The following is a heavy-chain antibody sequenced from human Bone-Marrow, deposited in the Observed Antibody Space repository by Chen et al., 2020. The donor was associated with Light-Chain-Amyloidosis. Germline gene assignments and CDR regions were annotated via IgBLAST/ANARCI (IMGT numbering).Heavy chain of an antibody. V-gene: IGHV1-2*02. CDR1: GYTFTGYY. CDR2: INPNSGGT. Sequence: QVQLVQSGAEVKKPGASVKVSCKASGYTFTGYYMHWVRQAPGQGLEWMGWINPNSGGTNYAQKFQGRVTMTRDTSISTAYMELSRLRSDDTAVYYCAREPTSGWELPRDWYFDLWGRGTLVTVSS. J-gene: IGHJ2*01. D-gene: IGHD1-26*01. CDR3: AREPTSGWELPRDWYFDL.